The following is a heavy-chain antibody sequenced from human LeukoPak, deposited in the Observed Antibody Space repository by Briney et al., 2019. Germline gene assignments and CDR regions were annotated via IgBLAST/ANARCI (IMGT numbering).Heavy chain of an antibody. CDR2: IYHSGST. CDR3: ARDPQSLIAAAGTSASWLDP. V-gene: IGHV4-38-2*02. J-gene: IGHJ5*02. Sequence: SETLSLTCTVSGYSSSIGYYWGWIRQPPGKGLAGIGSIYHSGSTYYNPSLKTRVTISVATSKNRFSLKLGSVTAADTAVYYCARDPQSLIAAAGTSASWLDPWGQGTLVTASS. D-gene: IGHD6-13*01. CDR1: GYSSSIGYY.